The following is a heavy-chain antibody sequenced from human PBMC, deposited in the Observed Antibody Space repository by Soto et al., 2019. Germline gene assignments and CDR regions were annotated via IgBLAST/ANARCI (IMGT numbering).Heavy chain of an antibody. J-gene: IGHJ4*02. CDR3: ARGGPGYYGSGSYYPR. D-gene: IGHD3-10*01. V-gene: IGHV4-34*01. CDR1: GGSLSGYY. Sequence: SETLSLTCAVYGGSLSGYYWSWIRQPPGKGLEWIGEIDHGGRTNYNPSLKSRVTISVDTSKNQVSLKLNSVTAADTAVYYCARGGPGYYGSGSYYPRWGQGTLVTVSS. CDR2: IDHGGRT.